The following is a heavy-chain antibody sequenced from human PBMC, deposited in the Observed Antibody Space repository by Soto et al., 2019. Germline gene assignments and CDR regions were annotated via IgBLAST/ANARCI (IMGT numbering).Heavy chain of an antibody. D-gene: IGHD2-15*01. CDR2: KSYDGSNK. V-gene: IGHV3-30*18. Sequence: QVQLVESGEGVVQPGRSLRLSCAASGFTFSSYGMHWVSQAPGKGLEWVAVKSYDGSNKYYADSVKGRFTISRDNSKNTLYLQMNSLRAEDTAVYYCAKDPFGYCSGGSCYSWLHYWGQGTLVTVSS. J-gene: IGHJ4*02. CDR1: GFTFSSYG. CDR3: AKDPFGYCSGGSCYSWLHY.